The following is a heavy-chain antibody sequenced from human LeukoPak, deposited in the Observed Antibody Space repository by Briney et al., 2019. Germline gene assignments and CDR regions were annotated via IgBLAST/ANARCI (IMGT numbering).Heavy chain of an antibody. CDR3: ARVMQTGAWGYYYYGMDV. CDR2: IYTSGSN. D-gene: IGHD1-1*01. J-gene: IGHJ6*02. CDR1: GSSISSYY. Sequence: PSETLSLTCTVSGSSISSYYWSWIRQPAGKGLEWIGRIYTSGSNNYNPSLKSRVTMSVDTSKNQFSLKLSSVTAADTAVYYCARVMQTGAWGYYYYGMDVWGQGTTVTVSS. V-gene: IGHV4-4*07.